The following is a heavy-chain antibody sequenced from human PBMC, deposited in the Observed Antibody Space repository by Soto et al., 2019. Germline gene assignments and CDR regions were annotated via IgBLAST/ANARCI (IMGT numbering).Heavy chain of an antibody. J-gene: IGHJ6*02. V-gene: IGHV1-69*12. CDR3: AREGGSGSYSYYAMDV. CDR1: GGTFSSYA. CDR2: IIPIFGTA. D-gene: IGHD3-10*01. Sequence: QVQLVQTGAEVKKPGSSVKVACKASGGTFSSYAISWVRQAPGQGLEWMGGIIPIFGTANYAQKFQGRVTITADESTSTAYMELSSLRSEDTAVYYCAREGGSGSYSYYAMDVCGQGTTVTVSS.